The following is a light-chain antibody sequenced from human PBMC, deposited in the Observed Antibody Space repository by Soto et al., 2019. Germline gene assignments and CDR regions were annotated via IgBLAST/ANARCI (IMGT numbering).Light chain of an antibody. J-gene: IGLJ2*01. V-gene: IGLV1-44*01. CDR2: SDN. CDR3: ASWDDSLNGGV. Sequence: QSVLTQPPSASGTPGQRVTISCSGSSSNIGSNPVNWYQQLPGTAPKLLIYSDNRRPSGVPDRFSGSKSGTSASLAISGLQSEDEADYYCASWDDSLNGGVFGGGTKLTVL. CDR1: SSNIGSNP.